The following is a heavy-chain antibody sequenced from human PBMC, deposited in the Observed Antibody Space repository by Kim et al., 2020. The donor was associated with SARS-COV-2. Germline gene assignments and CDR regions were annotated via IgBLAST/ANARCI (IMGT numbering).Heavy chain of an antibody. CDR3: ARHGKGYSSGWGQMFDY. D-gene: IGHD6-19*01. J-gene: IGHJ4*02. V-gene: IGHV4-39*01. CDR2: MYNGG. CDR1: GDSISSNSYK. Sequence: SETPSLTCTVSGDSISSNSYKWGWIRQPPGKGLEWIGTMYNGGSSFLKSRLTISVDKSKNQFCLKLNSVTAADTAVYYCARHGKGYSSGWGQMFDYWGQG.